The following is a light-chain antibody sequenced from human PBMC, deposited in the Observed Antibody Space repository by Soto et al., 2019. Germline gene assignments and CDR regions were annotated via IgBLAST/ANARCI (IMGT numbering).Light chain of an antibody. CDR3: QQYGSSPPRT. V-gene: IGKV3-20*01. Sequence: RATLSSRTSQTVIRNLAWYQQKPGQAPRLLIYDASSRATGIPDRFSGSGSGTDFTLTISRLEPEDFAVYYCQQYGSSPPRTFGQGTKV. CDR1: QTVIRN. CDR2: DAS. J-gene: IGKJ1*01.